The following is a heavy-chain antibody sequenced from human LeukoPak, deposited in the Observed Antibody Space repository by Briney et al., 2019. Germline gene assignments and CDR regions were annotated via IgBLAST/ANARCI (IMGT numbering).Heavy chain of an antibody. V-gene: IGHV5-51*01. D-gene: IGHD3-22*01. CDR2: IDPGDSDT. CDR1: GYSFTSYW. Sequence: GESLKISFKGSGYSFTSYWIGWVRQMPGKGLEWMGIIDPGDSDTRYSPSFQGQVTISADKSISTAYLQWSSLKASDTAMYYCARLYEGYYYDSSGYAYFDYWGQGTLVTVSS. CDR3: ARLYEGYYYDSSGYAYFDY. J-gene: IGHJ4*02.